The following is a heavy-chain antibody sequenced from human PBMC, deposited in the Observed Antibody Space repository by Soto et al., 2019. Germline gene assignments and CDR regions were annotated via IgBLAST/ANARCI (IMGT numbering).Heavy chain of an antibody. CDR1: DGSISSSNYY. Sequence: PSETLSLTCTFSDGSISSSNYYWGWIRQPPGKGLEWIGSIYYSGSTYYSPSLQSRVTISVDTSQNQFSLKLSSVTAADTAVYYCARRAYSYGQGDYWGQGTMVTVSS. V-gene: IGHV4-39*01. CDR2: IYYSGST. D-gene: IGHD5-18*01. J-gene: IGHJ4*02. CDR3: ARRAYSYGQGDY.